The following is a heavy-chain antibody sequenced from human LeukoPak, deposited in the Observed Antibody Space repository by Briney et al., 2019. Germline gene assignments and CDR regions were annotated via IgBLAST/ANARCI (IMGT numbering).Heavy chain of an antibody. Sequence: NPSETLSLTCAVYGGSFSGYYWSWIRQPPGKGLEWIGYIYYSGSTNYNPSLKSRVTISVDTSKNQFSLKLSSVTAADTAVYYCARDAKGQSYFDYWGQGTLVTVSS. V-gene: IGHV4-59*01. CDR3: ARDAKGQSYFDY. CDR1: GGSFSGYY. J-gene: IGHJ4*02. CDR2: IYYSGST.